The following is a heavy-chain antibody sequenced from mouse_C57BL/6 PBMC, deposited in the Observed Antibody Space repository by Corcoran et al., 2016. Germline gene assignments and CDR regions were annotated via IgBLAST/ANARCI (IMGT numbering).Heavy chain of an antibody. D-gene: IGHD2-12*01. V-gene: IGHV1-26*01. CDR2: INPNNGGT. J-gene: IGHJ2*01. Sequence: EVQLQQSGPELVKPGASVKISCKASGYTFTDYYMNWVKQSHGKSLEWIGDINPNNGGTSYNQKFKGKATFTVDKSSSTAYMELRSLTSEDSAVYYCARGDPVNFDYWGQGTTLTVSS. CDR1: GYTFTDYY. CDR3: ARGDPVNFDY.